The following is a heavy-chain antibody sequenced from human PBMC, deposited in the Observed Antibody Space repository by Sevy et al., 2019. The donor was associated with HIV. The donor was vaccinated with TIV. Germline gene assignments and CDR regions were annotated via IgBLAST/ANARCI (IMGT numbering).Heavy chain of an antibody. CDR3: ARMADYFDTSGYYPLKY. V-gene: IGHV1-2*02. D-gene: IGHD3-22*01. CDR1: GYTFAGYY. CDR2: MNPKTGGT. Sequence: ASVKVSCKASGYTFAGYYVHWLRQAPGQGLEWMGWMNPKTGGTYFAKKFQDRVTMPTGTSITTAYLELSGLRFDDTAVYYCARMADYFDTSGYYPLKYWGQGTLVTVSS. J-gene: IGHJ4*02.